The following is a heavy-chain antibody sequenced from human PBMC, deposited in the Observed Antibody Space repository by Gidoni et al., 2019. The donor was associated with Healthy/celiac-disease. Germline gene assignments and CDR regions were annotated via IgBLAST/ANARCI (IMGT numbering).Heavy chain of an antibody. Sequence: QVQLVESGGGVVQPGRSLRLSGAASGFTVSSYGTQWVRQAPGQGLEWVAVIWYVDSNNDVADSVKARFTISRDNSKNTLYLQMNSLRAEDTAVYYCARDLYSGYDYPSSYYYYGMDFWGQGTTVTVSS. CDR3: ARDLYSGYDYPSSYYYYGMDF. V-gene: IGHV3-33*01. CDR1: GFTVSSYG. CDR2: IWYVDSNN. J-gene: IGHJ6*02. D-gene: IGHD5-12*01.